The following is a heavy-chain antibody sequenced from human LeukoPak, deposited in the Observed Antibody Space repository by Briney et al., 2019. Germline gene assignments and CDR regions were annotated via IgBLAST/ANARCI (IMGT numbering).Heavy chain of an antibody. CDR3: AVPQWELLN. Sequence: TGGSLRLSCAASGLTFSSHTMGWVRQAPGKGLEWVSAISAGGGNTYYADSVKGRFTISRDNSKNTPYLQMNSLRAEDTAVYSCAVPQWELLNWGQGTLVTVSS. V-gene: IGHV3-23*01. D-gene: IGHD1-26*01. J-gene: IGHJ4*02. CDR2: ISAGGGNT. CDR1: GLTFSSHT.